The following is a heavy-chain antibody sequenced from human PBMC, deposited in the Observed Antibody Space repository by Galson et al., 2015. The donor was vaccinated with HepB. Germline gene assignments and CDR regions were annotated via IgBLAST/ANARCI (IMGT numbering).Heavy chain of an antibody. CDR2: ISYDGGKK. CDR3: SRDWDSSGWFRTVLNYYYGMDV. J-gene: IGHJ6*02. D-gene: IGHD6-19*01. Sequence: SLRLSCAASGFTFSTYTMYWVRQAPGKGLEWVAVISYDGGKKLYADSVKGRFTISRDNSKNTLYLQVNSLRPEDTAVYYCSRDWDSSGWFRTVLNYYYGMDVWGQGTTVTVSS. V-gene: IGHV3-30*04. CDR1: GFTFSTYT.